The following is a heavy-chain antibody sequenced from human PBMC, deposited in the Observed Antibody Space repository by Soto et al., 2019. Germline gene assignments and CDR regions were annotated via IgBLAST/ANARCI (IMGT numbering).Heavy chain of an antibody. CDR3: VRVGCTSTSCYYLFDF. V-gene: IGHV3-49*03. D-gene: IGHD2-2*01. Sequence: GGSLRLSCTTSGFTFGDHDMSWLRQAPGKGLEWLGFIRGKAYGGTTEYAASVKGRFAMSRDDSQGIAYLQMNSLKTEDTAVYYCVRVGCTSTSCYYLFDFWGQGSLVTAPQ. CDR1: GFTFGDHD. J-gene: IGHJ4*02. CDR2: IRGKAYGGTT.